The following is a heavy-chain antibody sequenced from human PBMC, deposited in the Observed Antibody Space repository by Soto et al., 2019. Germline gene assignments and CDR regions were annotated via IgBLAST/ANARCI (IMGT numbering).Heavy chain of an antibody. Sequence: PSETLSLTCAVSGVSISSYYWSWIRQPPGKGLEWIGYVFYNEIINYSPSLKGRVTMSMEMSTNHFSLELRSVTAADTAVYFCARVGAVGSSSTHHDYWGPGALVTVSS. V-gene: IGHV4-59*01. CDR2: VFYNEII. CDR3: ARVGAVGSSSTHHDY. CDR1: GVSISSYY. D-gene: IGHD6-6*01. J-gene: IGHJ4*02.